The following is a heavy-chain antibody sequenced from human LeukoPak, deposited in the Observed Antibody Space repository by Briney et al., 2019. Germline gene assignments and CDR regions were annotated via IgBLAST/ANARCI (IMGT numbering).Heavy chain of an antibody. Sequence: PGGSLRLSCAASGFIFSNDAMHWVRQAPGKGLEWVVFIWFDGSNKHYADSVKGGFTISRDNSEDTLYLQMNSLRAEDTAVYYCVRDPSGSGFAFDSWGQGALVTVSS. D-gene: IGHD1-1*01. V-gene: IGHV3-33*01. CDR3: VRDPSGSGFAFDS. CDR2: IWFDGSNK. J-gene: IGHJ4*02. CDR1: GFIFSNDA.